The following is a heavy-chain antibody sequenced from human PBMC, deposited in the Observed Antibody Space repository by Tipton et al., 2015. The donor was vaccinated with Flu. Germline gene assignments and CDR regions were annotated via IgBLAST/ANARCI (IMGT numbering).Heavy chain of an antibody. CDR3: ARAGRRGDRITARGGRFDS. D-gene: IGHD6-6*01. Sequence: GLVKPSETLSLTCAVYGGSFNIYYWTWIRQTPGKGLEWIGEINHSGSTNYNPSLKSRVTISVDTSKNQFSLKLTSVTAADTAVYYCARAGRRGDRITARGGRFDSWGQGTLVTVSS. CDR2: INHSGST. J-gene: IGHJ4*02. CDR1: GGSFNIYY. V-gene: IGHV4-34*01.